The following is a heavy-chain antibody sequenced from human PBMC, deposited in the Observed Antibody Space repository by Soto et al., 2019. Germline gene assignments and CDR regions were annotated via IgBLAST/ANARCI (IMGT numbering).Heavy chain of an antibody. Sequence: SETLSLTCSVSGDSISSSGYYWSWIRQRPGKGLEWIGNIYYSGSSYNNPSLKSRVTISVNTPKNQFSLNLRSVTAADTAVYYCARDSDYYSSGSFDYWGQGTLVTVSS. J-gene: IGHJ4*02. V-gene: IGHV4-31*03. CDR1: GDSISSSGYY. CDR3: ARDSDYYSSGSFDY. CDR2: IYYSGSS. D-gene: IGHD3-10*01.